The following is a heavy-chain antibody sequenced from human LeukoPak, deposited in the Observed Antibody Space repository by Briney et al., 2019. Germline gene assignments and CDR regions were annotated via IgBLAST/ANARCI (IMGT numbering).Heavy chain of an antibody. V-gene: IGHV3-74*01. D-gene: IGHD3-3*01. J-gene: IGHJ5*02. CDR1: GFTFSSYW. Sequence: GGSLRLSCAASGFTFSSYWMHWVRQAPGKGLVWVSRINSDGSSTSYADSVKGRFTISRDNAKNTLYLQMNSLRAEDTAVYYCAGGFGVVITKRPNNWFDPWGQGTLVTVSS. CDR3: AGGFGVVITKRPNNWFDP. CDR2: INSDGSST.